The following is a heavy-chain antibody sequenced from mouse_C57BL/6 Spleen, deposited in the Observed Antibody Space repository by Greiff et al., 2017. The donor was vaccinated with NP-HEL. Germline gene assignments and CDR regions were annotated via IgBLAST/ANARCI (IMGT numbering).Heavy chain of an antibody. D-gene: IGHD1-1*01. V-gene: IGHV5-12*01. J-gene: IGHJ4*01. CDR2: ISNGGGST. CDR3: ARQYYGSMDY. CDR1: GFTFSDYY. Sequence: EVQVVESGGGLVQPGGSLKLSCAASGFTFSDYYMYWVRQTPEKRLEWVAYISNGGGSTYYPDTVKGRFTISRDNAKNTLYLQMSRLKSEDTAMYYCARQYYGSMDYWGQGTSVTVSS.